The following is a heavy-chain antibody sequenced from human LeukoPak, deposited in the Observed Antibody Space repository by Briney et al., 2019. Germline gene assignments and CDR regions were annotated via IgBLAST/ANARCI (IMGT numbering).Heavy chain of an antibody. D-gene: IGHD6-19*01. CDR1: GYSISSGYY. V-gene: IGHV4-38-2*02. CDR2: IYHSGST. CDR3: AREDSSGLDY. Sequence: PSETLSLPCAVSGYSISSGYYWGWIRQPPGKGLEWIGSIYHSGSTYYNPSLKSRVTISVDTSKNQFSLKLSSVTAADTAVYYCAREDSSGLDYWGQGTLVTVSS. J-gene: IGHJ4*02.